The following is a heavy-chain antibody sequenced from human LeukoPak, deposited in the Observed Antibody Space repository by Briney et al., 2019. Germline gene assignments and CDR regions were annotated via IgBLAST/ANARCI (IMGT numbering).Heavy chain of an antibody. Sequence: GGSLRLSCAASGFTFSDHYMDWVRQAPGKGLEWVAVISYDGSNKYYSDSVKGRFTISRDNSKNTLYLQMNSLRAEDTAVYYCARDAPPFNTAMVTYYWGQGTLVTVSS. V-gene: IGHV3-30-3*01. CDR3: ARDAPPFNTAMVTYY. D-gene: IGHD5-18*01. CDR1: GFTFSDHY. CDR2: ISYDGSNK. J-gene: IGHJ4*02.